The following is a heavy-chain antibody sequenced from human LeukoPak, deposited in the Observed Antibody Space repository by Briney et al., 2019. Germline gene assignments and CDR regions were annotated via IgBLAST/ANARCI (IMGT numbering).Heavy chain of an antibody. CDR2: IYYSGST. J-gene: IGHJ6*03. D-gene: IGHD3-3*01. Sequence: PSETLSLTCTVSGGSISSYYWSWIRQPPGKGLEWIGYIYYSGSTNYNPSLKSRVTISVDTSKNQFSLKLSSVTAADTAVYYCARAESYDFWSGPTYYYYMDVWGKGITVTVSS. V-gene: IGHV4-59*01. CDR1: GGSISSYY. CDR3: ARAESYDFWSGPTYYYYMDV.